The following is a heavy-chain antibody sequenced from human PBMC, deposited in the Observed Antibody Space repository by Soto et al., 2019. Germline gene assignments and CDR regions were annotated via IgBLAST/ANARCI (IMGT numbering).Heavy chain of an antibody. CDR1: GYRISGYY. V-gene: IGHV1-2*04. J-gene: IGHJ4*02. D-gene: IGHD2-2*01. Sequence: ASVKVSCKASGYRISGYYIHWVRQAPGQGLEWMGWINPNSGATKYAPKFQGWVTMTRDTSINTAYMELTSITSNDTAVYYCARDIRLSCADNFFDFWGPGTLVTVS. CDR2: INPNSGAT. CDR3: ARDIRLSCADNFFDF.